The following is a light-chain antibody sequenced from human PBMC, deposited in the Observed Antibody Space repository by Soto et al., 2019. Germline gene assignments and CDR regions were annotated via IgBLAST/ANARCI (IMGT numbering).Light chain of an antibody. CDR2: AAT. Sequence: DIQMTQSPSDISASVGDRVTITCRASQDISNFLAWFQQRPGKVPKRLIYAATTWESGFPTRFSGSGSGTEFTLIMSSLQPEDFATYFCLQHISYPRTFCQGTKV. CDR1: QDISNF. J-gene: IGKJ1*01. CDR3: LQHISYPRT. V-gene: IGKV1-17*03.